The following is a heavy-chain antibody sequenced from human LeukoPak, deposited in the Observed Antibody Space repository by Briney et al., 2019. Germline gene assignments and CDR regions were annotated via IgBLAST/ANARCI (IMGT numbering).Heavy chain of an antibody. Sequence: SLRGSPAATGFTSDDYAMHSVSPSPGEGRGRGSRIGWYSGSIGYADSVRGRFTMSGDNAKDSLYLQMNSLKAEDTALYYCAKDVADAARPSDAFDIWGQGTMVTVSS. CDR3: AKDVADAARPSDAFDI. J-gene: IGHJ3*02. D-gene: IGHD6-6*01. V-gene: IGHV3-9*02. CDR1: GFTSDDYA. CDR2: IGWYSGSI.